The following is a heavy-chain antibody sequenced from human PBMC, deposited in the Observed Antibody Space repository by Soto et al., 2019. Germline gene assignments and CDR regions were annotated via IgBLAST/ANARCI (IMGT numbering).Heavy chain of an antibody. V-gene: IGHV3-21*01. CDR2: ISSSSSYI. CDR1: GFTFSSYS. J-gene: IGHJ4*02. D-gene: IGHD6-25*01. Sequence: PGGSLRLSCAASGFTFSSYSMNWVRQAPGKGLEWVSSISSSSSYIYYADSVKGRFTISRDNAKNSLYLQMNSLRAEDTAVYYCVRDLRGEQRSGYWGQGTMDTVSS. CDR3: VRDLRGEQRSGY.